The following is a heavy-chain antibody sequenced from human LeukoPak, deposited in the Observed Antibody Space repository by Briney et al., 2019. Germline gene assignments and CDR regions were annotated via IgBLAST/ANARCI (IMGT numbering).Heavy chain of an antibody. CDR2: IYNSGTIYYSGST. Sequence: SETLSLTCTVSGGSMSSNYWSWIRQPPGKGLEWIGYIYNSGTIYYSGSTNYNPSLLGRVTISVDTSKNQFSLKLRSVTAADTAVYYCARPFSGSYSDAFDLWGQGTMVTVSS. CDR3: ARPFSGSYSDAFDL. V-gene: IGHV4-59*08. CDR1: GGSMSSNY. J-gene: IGHJ3*01. D-gene: IGHD1-26*01.